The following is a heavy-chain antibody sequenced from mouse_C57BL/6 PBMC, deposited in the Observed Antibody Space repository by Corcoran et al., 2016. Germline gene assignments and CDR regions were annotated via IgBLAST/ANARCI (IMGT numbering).Heavy chain of an antibody. J-gene: IGHJ2*01. V-gene: IGHV1-18*01. CDR1: GYTFTDYN. CDR3: ARSSSNYDYVYY. D-gene: IGHD2-5*01. CDR2: INPNNGGT. Sequence: EVQLQQSGPELVKPGASVKIPCKASGYTFTDYNMDWVKQSHGKSLEWIGDINPNNGGTIYNQKFKGKATLTVDKSSSTVYMELLSLTSEDTAFYYCARSSSNYDYVYYWGQGTTLTVSS.